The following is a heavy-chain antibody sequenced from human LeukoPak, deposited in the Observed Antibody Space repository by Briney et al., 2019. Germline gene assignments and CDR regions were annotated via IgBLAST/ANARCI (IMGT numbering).Heavy chain of an antibody. CDR1: GFTFSSYG. J-gene: IGHJ6*02. V-gene: IGHV3-33*01. D-gene: IGHD2-2*01. Sequence: GRSLRLSCAASGFTFSSYGMHWVRQAPGKGLEWVAVIWYDGSNKYYADSVKGRFTISRDNSKNTLYLQMNSLRAEDTAVYYCAREGQLPPLYYYYHGMDVWGQGTTVTVSS. CDR2: IWYDGSNK. CDR3: AREGQLPPLYYYYHGMDV.